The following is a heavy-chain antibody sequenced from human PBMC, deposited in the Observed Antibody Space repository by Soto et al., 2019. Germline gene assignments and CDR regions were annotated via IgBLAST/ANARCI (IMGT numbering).Heavy chain of an antibody. CDR3: ARDRGVIAAAGQRRNYNWFDP. CDR2: INAGNGNT. J-gene: IGHJ5*02. D-gene: IGHD6-13*01. V-gene: IGHV1-3*01. Sequence: VASVKVSCKASGYTFTSYAMHWVRQAPGQRLEWMGWINAGNGNTKYSQKFQGRVTITRDTSASTAYMELSSLRSEDTAVYYCARDRGVIAAAGQRRNYNWFDPWGQGTLVTVSS. CDR1: GYTFTSYA.